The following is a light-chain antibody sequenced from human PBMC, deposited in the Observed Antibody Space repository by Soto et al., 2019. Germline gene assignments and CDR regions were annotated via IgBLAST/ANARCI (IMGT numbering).Light chain of an antibody. CDR3: QQYNNWPPIT. CDR1: QSVSSY. Sequence: EIVLTQSPATLSLSPGERATLSCRASQSVSSYLAWYQQKLGQAPRLLIYDASNRATGIPARFSGSGSGTDFTLTISSLEPEDFAVYYCQQYNNWPPITFGQGTRLEIK. V-gene: IGKV3-11*01. CDR2: DAS. J-gene: IGKJ5*01.